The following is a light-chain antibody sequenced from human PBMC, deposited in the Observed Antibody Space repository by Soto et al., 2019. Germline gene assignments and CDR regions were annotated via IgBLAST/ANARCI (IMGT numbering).Light chain of an antibody. J-gene: IGLJ1*01. Sequence: QSALTQPASVSGSPGQSITISCVGTSSDIGDYNYVSWYQQHPGKVPNVIIYDVSNRPSGVSYRFSATKSGNTASLTISGLQAEEEADDYCCSYTRSGTLIFGTGTKLTVL. V-gene: IGLV2-14*01. CDR2: DVS. CDR3: CSYTRSGTLI. CDR1: SSDIGDYNY.